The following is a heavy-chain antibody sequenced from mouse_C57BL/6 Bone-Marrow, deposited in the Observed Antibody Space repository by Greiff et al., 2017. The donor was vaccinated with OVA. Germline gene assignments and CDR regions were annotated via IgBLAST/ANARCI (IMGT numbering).Heavy chain of an antibody. CDR2: ISDGGSYT. CDR3: ASDSMVTTGDYFDY. D-gene: IGHD2-2*01. Sequence: DVMLVESGGGLVKPGGSLKLSCAASGFTFSSYAMSWVRQTPEKRLEWVATISDGGSYTYYPDNVKGRFTIARDNAKNNLYLQMSHLKSEDTAMYYCASDSMVTTGDYFDYWGQGTTLTVSS. CDR1: GFTFSSYA. V-gene: IGHV5-4*03. J-gene: IGHJ2*01.